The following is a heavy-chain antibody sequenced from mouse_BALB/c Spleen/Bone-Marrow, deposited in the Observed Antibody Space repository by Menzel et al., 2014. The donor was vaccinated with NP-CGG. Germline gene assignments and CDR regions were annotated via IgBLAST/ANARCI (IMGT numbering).Heavy chain of an antibody. V-gene: IGHV7-3*02. D-gene: IGHD2-1*01. CDR1: GFTFTDYY. J-gene: IGHJ3*01. CDR3: ARDYYLAY. Sequence: DVMLVESGGGLVQPGGSLRLSCTTSGFTFTDYYMSWVRPPPGKALEWLVFIRNKANGYTIEYSASVKGRFTISRDNSQNILYLQMNTLRAEDSATYYCARDYYLAYWGQGTLVTVSA. CDR2: IRNKANGYTI.